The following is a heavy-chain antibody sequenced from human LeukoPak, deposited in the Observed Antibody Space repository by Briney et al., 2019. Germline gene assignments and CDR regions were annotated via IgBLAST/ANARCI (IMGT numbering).Heavy chain of an antibody. Sequence: GGSLRLSCAASGFTFSSYAMSWVRQAPGKGLEWVSGISSSGSGGSTYYPDSVKGRFTISRDNSKNALYLQINSVRAEDTAVYYCARAYSSSWYDFWGQGTLVTVSS. CDR3: ARAYSSSWYDF. J-gene: IGHJ5*01. V-gene: IGHV3-23*01. CDR1: GFTFSSYA. D-gene: IGHD6-13*01. CDR2: ISSSGSGGST.